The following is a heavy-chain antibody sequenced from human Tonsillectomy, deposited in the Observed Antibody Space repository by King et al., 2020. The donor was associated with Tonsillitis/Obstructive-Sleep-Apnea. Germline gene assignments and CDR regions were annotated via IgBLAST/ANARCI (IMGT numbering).Heavy chain of an antibody. V-gene: IGHV4-34*01. J-gene: IGHJ3*02. D-gene: IGHD2-15*01. CDR3: ARGRTKTHIVVVVAAKRNDAFDI. CDR2: SNHSGST. CDR1: GGSFSGYY. Sequence: VQLQQWGAGLLKPSETLSLTCAVYGGSFSGYYWSWIRQPPGKGLEWIGESNHSGSTNYNPSLKSRVTISVDTSKNQFSLKLSSVTAADTAVYYCARGRTKTHIVVVVAAKRNDAFDIWGQGTMVTVSS.